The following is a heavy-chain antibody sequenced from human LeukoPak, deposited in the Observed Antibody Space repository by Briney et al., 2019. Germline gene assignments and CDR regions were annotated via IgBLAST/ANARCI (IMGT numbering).Heavy chain of an antibody. V-gene: IGHV3-23*01. Sequence: GGSLRLSCAASGFTFSSSAMSWVRQAPGKGLEWVSVITGGGGGTYYADSVKGRFTISRDNSKNTLYLQMNSLRAEDTAVYYCARDYYDSSGYYLLDYWGQGTLVTVSS. CDR1: GFTFSSSA. J-gene: IGHJ4*02. D-gene: IGHD3-22*01. CDR3: ARDYYDSSGYYLLDY. CDR2: ITGGGGGT.